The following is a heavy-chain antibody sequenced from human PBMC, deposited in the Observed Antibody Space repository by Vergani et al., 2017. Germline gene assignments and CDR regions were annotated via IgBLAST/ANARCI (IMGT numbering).Heavy chain of an antibody. J-gene: IGHJ6*03. CDR2: INHSGST. CDR3: ARGRSPINTMVRGRLPYYYMDV. Sequence: QVQLQQWGAGLLKPSETLSLTCAVYGGSFSGYYWSWIRQPPGKGLEWIGEINHSGSTNYNPSLKSRVTISVDTSKNQFSLKLGSVTAADTAVYYCARGRSPINTMVRGRLPYYYMDVWGKGTTVTVSS. CDR1: GGSFSGYY. V-gene: IGHV4-34*01. D-gene: IGHD3-10*01.